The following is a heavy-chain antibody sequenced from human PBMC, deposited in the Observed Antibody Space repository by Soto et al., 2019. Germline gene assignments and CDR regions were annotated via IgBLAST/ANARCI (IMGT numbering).Heavy chain of an antibody. V-gene: IGHV3-30-3*01. J-gene: IGHJ4*02. CDR3: ARDADVPRTSKRADPNFDY. Sequence: QVQLVESGGGVVQPGRSLRLSCAASGFTFSSYAMHWVRQAPGKGLEWVAVISYDGSNKYYADSVKGRFTISRDNSKNTLYLQMNSLRAEDTAVYYCARDADVPRTSKRADPNFDYWGQGTLVTVSS. CDR2: ISYDGSNK. D-gene: IGHD2-2*01. CDR1: GFTFSSYA.